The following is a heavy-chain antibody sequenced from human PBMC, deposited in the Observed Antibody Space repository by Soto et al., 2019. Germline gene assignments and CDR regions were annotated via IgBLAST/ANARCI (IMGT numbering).Heavy chain of an antibody. Sequence: QLVESGGGLVKPGGSLRLSCAASGFTFSAYTMNWVRLAPGTGLEWVSSITSSSTDIYYADSVKGRFTIPRDNAENSLFLQMNSLRAEDTAVYYCVRDTGFYDDAGQKYYYGMDVWGQGTTVTVS. CDR3: VRDTGFYDDAGQKYYYGMDV. D-gene: IGHD3-22*01. V-gene: IGHV3-21*01. CDR1: GFTFSAYT. CDR2: ITSSSTDI. J-gene: IGHJ6*02.